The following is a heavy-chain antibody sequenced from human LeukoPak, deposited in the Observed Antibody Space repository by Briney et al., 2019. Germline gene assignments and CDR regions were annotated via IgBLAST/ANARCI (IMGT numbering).Heavy chain of an antibody. CDR2: IYSGGST. D-gene: IGHD3-16*02. V-gene: IGHV3-53*01. Sequence: PGGSLRLSCAASGFTVSSNYMSWVRQAPGKGLGWVSVIYSGGSTYYADSVKGRFTISRDNSKNTLYLQMNSLRAEDTAVYYCARVNYDYVWGSYRHYYFDYWGQGTLVTVSS. CDR3: ARVNYDYVWGSYRHYYFDY. J-gene: IGHJ4*02. CDR1: GFTVSSNY.